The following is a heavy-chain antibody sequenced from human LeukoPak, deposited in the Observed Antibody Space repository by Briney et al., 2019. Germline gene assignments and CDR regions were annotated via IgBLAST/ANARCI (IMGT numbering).Heavy chain of an antibody. J-gene: IGHJ5*02. CDR2: INHSGST. CDR3: AREVAAPNWFDP. D-gene: IGHD6-13*01. Sequence: SETLSLTCAVYGGSFSGYYWSWIRQPPGKGLEWIGEINHSGSTNYNPSLKSRVTISVDTSKNQFSLKLSSVTAADTAVYYCAREVAAPNWFDPWGQGTLVTVSS. CDR1: GGSFSGYY. V-gene: IGHV4-34*01.